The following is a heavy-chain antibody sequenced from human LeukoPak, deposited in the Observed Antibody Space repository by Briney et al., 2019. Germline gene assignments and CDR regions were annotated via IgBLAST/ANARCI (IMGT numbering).Heavy chain of an antibody. Sequence: ASVKVSCKAPGGTFSSYAISWVRQAPGQGLEWMGGIIPIFGTANYAQKFQGRVTITADESTSTAYMELSSLRSEDTAVYYCARDLGFDWGNWFDPWGQGTLVTVSS. J-gene: IGHJ5*02. V-gene: IGHV1-69*13. CDR3: ARDLGFDWGNWFDP. CDR2: IIPIFGTA. CDR1: GGTFSSYA. D-gene: IGHD3-9*01.